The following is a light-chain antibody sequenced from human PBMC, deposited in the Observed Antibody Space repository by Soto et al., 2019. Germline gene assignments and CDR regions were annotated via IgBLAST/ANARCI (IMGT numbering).Light chain of an antibody. V-gene: IGKV1-39*01. Sequence: DTQMTQSPSSLSASVGDRVTITCRASQSISTYLNWYQQKPGKAPKLLIYAASTLYSGVPSRFSGSGSGTDFTLTISSLQPEDSATYYCQHSYSSPRTFGQGTKLEI. CDR2: AAS. J-gene: IGKJ2*01. CDR1: QSISTY. CDR3: QHSYSSPRT.